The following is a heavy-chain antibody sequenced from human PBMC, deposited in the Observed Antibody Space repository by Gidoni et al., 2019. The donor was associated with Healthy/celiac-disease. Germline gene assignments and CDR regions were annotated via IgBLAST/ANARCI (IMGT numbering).Heavy chain of an antibody. J-gene: IGHJ4*02. Sequence: QVQLVESGGGVVQPGRSLRLSCAASGFTFSSFGMHWVRQAPGKGLEWVAVISYDGSNKYYADSVKGRFTISRDNSKNTLYLQMNSLRAEDTAVYYCAKLLGSTVTTRGDEFDYWGQGTLVTVSS. D-gene: IGHD4-17*01. V-gene: IGHV3-30*18. CDR1: GFTFSSFG. CDR2: ISYDGSNK. CDR3: AKLLGSTVTTRGDEFDY.